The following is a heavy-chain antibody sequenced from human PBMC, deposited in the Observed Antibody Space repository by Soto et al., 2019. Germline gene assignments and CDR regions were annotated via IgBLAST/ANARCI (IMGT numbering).Heavy chain of an antibody. CDR2: IYYSGST. CDR1: GGSISSGGYY. J-gene: IGHJ5*02. Sequence: QVQLQESGPGLVKPSQTLSLTCTVSGGSISSGGYYWSWIRQHPGKGLECIGYIYYSGSTYYNPSLKSRGTISVDPSKNQFSLKLSSVTAADTAVYYCAREAGGGYDHRWFDPWGQGTLLTVSS. CDR3: AREAGGGYDHRWFDP. D-gene: IGHD5-12*01. V-gene: IGHV4-31*03.